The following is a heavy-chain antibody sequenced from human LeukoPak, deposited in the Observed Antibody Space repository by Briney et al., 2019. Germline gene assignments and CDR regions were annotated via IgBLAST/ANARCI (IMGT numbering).Heavy chain of an antibody. CDR2: INPNSGGT. CDR1: GYTFTGYY. J-gene: IGHJ4*02. V-gene: IGHV1-2*02. Sequence: ASVKVSCKASGYTFTGYYMHWVRQAPGQGLEWMGWINPNSGGTNYAQKFQGRVTMTRDTSISTAYMELSRLGSDDTAVYYCARDPSGSYRTLDYWGQGTLVTVSS. D-gene: IGHD1-26*01. CDR3: ARDPSGSYRTLDY.